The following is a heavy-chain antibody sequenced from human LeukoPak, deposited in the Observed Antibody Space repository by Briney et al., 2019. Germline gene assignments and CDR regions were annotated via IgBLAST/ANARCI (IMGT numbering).Heavy chain of an antibody. CDR1: GFTFSSYA. V-gene: IGHV3-23*01. D-gene: IGHD3-10*01. J-gene: IGHJ4*02. CDR3: AKRWFGAELIDY. CDR2: ISGSGGST. Sequence: GGSLRLSCAASGFTFSSYAMSWVRQAPGKGLEWVSAISGSGGSTYYADSVKGRFTISRDNSKNTLYLQMNSLRAEDTAAYYCAKRWFGAELIDYWGQGTLVTVSS.